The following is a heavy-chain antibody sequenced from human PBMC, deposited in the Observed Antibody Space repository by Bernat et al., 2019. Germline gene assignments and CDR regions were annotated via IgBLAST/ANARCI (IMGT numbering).Heavy chain of an antibody. CDR2: IIPILGIA. CDR3: ASIHYSSGWYYYYGMDV. V-gene: IGHV1-69*02. D-gene: IGHD6-19*01. CDR1: GGTFSSYT. Sequence: QVQLVQSGAEVKKPGSSVKVSCKASGGTFSSYTISWVRQAPGQGLEWMGRIIPILGIANYAQKFQGRVTITADKSTSTAYMELSSMRSEDTAVYYCASIHYSSGWYYYYGMDVWGQGTTVTVSS. J-gene: IGHJ6*02.